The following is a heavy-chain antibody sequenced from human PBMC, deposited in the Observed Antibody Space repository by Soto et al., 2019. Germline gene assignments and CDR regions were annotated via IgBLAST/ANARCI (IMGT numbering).Heavy chain of an antibody. J-gene: IGHJ4*02. CDR2: ISGYNGNT. D-gene: IGHD1-26*01. CDR1: GYTFTNFA. Sequence: ASVKVSCKASGYTFTNFAINWVRQAPGQGLEWMGRISGYNGNTNYAQKLQGRVTMTTDTSTSTAYMELRSLRSDDTAVYYCAREGHSGNLGYFDYWGQGTLVTVSS. V-gene: IGHV1-18*01. CDR3: AREGHSGNLGYFDY.